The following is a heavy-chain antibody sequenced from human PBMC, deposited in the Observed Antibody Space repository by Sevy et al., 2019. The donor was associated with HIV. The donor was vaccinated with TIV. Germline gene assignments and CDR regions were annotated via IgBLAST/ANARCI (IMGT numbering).Heavy chain of an antibody. V-gene: IGHV3-23*01. CDR2: ISGDGENT. CDR1: EFIFSSHA. CDR3: ARDGRGISAFDI. Sequence: GGSLRLSCVASEFIFSSHAVSWVRQAPGKGLEWVSAISGDGENTHYADSVRGRFTISRDNFKNTLYLQMNSLRGEDTALYYCARDGRGISAFDIWGPGTMVTVSS. D-gene: IGHD3-3*02. J-gene: IGHJ3*02.